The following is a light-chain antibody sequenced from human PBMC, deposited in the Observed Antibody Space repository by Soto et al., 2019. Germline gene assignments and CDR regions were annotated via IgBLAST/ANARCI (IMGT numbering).Light chain of an antibody. CDR2: EVT. CDR1: SSDVGAYNF. CDR3: SSHSGSSTLYV. J-gene: IGLJ1*01. V-gene: IGLV2-14*01. Sequence: QSVLTQPASVSGSPGQSITISCTGTSSDVGAYNFVSWYQQHPGKALKLIIYEVTSRPSGVSSRFSGSKSGNMASLTISGLQTEDEADYFCSSHSGSSTLYVFGTGTKFTVL.